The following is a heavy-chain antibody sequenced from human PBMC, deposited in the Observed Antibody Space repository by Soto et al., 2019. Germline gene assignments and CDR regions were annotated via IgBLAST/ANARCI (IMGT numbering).Heavy chain of an antibody. J-gene: IGHJ5*02. CDR3: ARHLRRVAIFGEDQCWWVDP. CDR1: GDSITTTNSY. D-gene: IGHD3-3*01. Sequence: SETLSLTCTVSGDSITTTNSYWGWIRQPPGKGLEWIGSIYYTGNTYDNPSLKSRVTISVDTPKNQFSLKLRSVTAEDTALYFCARHLRRVAIFGEDQCWWVDPWGQGTLVTVS. V-gene: IGHV4-39*01. CDR2: IYYTGNT.